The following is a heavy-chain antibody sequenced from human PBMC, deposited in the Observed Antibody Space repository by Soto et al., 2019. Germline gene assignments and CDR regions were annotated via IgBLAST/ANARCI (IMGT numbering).Heavy chain of an antibody. CDR2: INPNSGGT. V-gene: IGHV1-2*06. J-gene: IGHJ4*02. D-gene: IGHD3-22*01. CDR1: GYTFTGYY. Sequence: ASVKVSCKASGYTFTGYYMHWVRQAPGQGLEWMGRINPNSGGTNYAQKFQGRVTMTRDTSISTAYMELSRLRSDDTAVYYCARGPDYYDSSGYYYHYWGQGTLVTVSS. CDR3: ARGPDYYDSSGYYYHY.